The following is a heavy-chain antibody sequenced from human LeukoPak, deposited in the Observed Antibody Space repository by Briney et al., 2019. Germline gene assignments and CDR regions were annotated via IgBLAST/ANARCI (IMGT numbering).Heavy chain of an antibody. V-gene: IGHV3-30*01. CDR3: ARANGSGSYWPFDY. D-gene: IGHD3-10*01. J-gene: IGHJ4*02. CDR1: GFTFRSYA. CDR2: ISYDGSNK. Sequence: GRSLRLSCAASGFTFRSYAMHWVRQAPGKGLEWVAVISYDGSNKYYADSVKGRFTISRDNSKNTLYLQMNSLRAEDTAVYYCARANGSGSYWPFDYWGQGTLVTVSS.